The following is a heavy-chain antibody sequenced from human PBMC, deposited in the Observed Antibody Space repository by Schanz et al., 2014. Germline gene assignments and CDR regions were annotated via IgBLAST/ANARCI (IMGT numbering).Heavy chain of an antibody. CDR1: GFTFSSYS. Sequence: EVQLVESGGGLVQPGGSLRLSCTASGFTFSSYSMNWVRQAPGKGPEWVANIKHDGSVKDYVDSVEGRFTISRDNFKGALYLQMSSLRAEDTAVYYCAKSLESCPGGRCSRGYFDYWGQGTLVTVSS. J-gene: IGHJ4*02. V-gene: IGHV3-7*05. D-gene: IGHD2-8*02. CDR3: AKSLESCPGGRCSRGYFDY. CDR2: IKHDGSVK.